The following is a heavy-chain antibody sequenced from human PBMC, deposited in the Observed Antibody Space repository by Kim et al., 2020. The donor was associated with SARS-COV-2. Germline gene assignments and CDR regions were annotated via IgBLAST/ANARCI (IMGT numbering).Heavy chain of an antibody. D-gene: IGHD3-10*01. Sequence: SRVTISVDTSKNQFSLKLSSVTAADTAVYYCAREIISGSGSYYIYSSFDYWGQGTLVTVSS. J-gene: IGHJ4*02. CDR3: AREIISGSGSYYIYSSFDY. V-gene: IGHV4-34*01.